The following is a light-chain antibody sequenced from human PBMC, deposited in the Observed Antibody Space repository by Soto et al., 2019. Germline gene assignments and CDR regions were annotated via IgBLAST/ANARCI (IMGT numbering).Light chain of an antibody. V-gene: IGKV3-20*01. Sequence: EIVLTQSPGTLSLSPGERATLSCRASQSVSRRYLAWYQQKPGQAPRLLIYGASSRATGIPDRFSGSGSGTDLTLTISRLEPEDFAVYYCQQYGSSPVTFGGGTKVDI. CDR2: GAS. J-gene: IGKJ4*01. CDR1: QSVSRRY. CDR3: QQYGSSPVT.